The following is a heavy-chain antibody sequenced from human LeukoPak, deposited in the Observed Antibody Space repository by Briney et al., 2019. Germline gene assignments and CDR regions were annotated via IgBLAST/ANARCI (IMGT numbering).Heavy chain of an antibody. CDR1: GYSCGNRR. Sequence: GESLKISWKCSGYSCGNRRIGWLRQMPGKGLEWMGIIYPRDSDTTYSPSFQGQVTISADKSISTAFLQWSSLEASDTTMYYFVTIDYYAGDYWGQGTLVTVSS. CDR3: VTIDYYAGDY. CDR2: IYPRDSDT. J-gene: IGHJ4*02. V-gene: IGHV5-51*01. D-gene: IGHD3-16*01.